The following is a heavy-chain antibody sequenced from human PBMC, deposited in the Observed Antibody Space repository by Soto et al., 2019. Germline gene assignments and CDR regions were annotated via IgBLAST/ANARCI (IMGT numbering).Heavy chain of an antibody. CDR2: ISWNSGSI. CDR3: AKGVLVHYYYYYYMDV. Sequence: PGGSLRLSCAASGFTFDDYAMHWVRQAPGKGLEWVSGISWNSGSIGYADSVKGRFTISGDNAKNSLYLQMNSLRAEDTALYYCAKGVLVHYYYYYYMDVWGQGTTVPVSS. J-gene: IGHJ6*03. CDR1: GFTFDDYA. D-gene: IGHD6-13*01. V-gene: IGHV3-9*01.